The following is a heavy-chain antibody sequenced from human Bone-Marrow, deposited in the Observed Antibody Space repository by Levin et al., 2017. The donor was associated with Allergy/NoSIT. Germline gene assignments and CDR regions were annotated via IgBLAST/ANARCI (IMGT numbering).Heavy chain of an antibody. J-gene: IGHJ4*02. Sequence: SETLSLTCAVHGGSFSGYCWSWVRQPPGKGLEWLGEINHRGSTKSNPSLKSRVTISVDTSKNQVSLKLNSVTPADTAVYYCARGVAGKGWGQGVLVSVSS. CDR2: INHRGST. D-gene: IGHD6-19*01. CDR3: ARGVAGKG. V-gene: IGHV4-34*01. CDR1: GGSFSGYC.